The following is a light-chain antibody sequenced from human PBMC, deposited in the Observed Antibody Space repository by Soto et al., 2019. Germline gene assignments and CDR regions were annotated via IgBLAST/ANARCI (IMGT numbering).Light chain of an antibody. CDR1: SSDIGAYDL. CDR3: SAYSLCSPVM. Sequence: QSALTQPASVSGSPGQSITISCSGTSSDIGAYDLVSWYQQHPGRAPKLMIYEVIKRPSGISDRFAVSKSGNTASLTISGLQSEDQAAYCCSAYSLCSPVMFG. CDR2: EVI. V-gene: IGLV2-14*03. J-gene: IGLJ3*02.